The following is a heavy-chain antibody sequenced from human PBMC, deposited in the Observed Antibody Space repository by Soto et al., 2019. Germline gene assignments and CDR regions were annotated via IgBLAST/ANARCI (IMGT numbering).Heavy chain of an antibody. CDR3: ARAPYSRSTQYWYYNYGMDV. V-gene: IGHV3-7*03. D-gene: IGHD6-13*01. J-gene: IGHJ6*02. CDR2: IRQDGDEK. CDR1: GFTFSSHW. Sequence: EAQLVESGGGLVQPGGSLRLSCAASGFTFSSHWMSWVRQAPGKGLEWVANIRQDGDEKYYVDSVKGRFTISRDNAKNSMYLQMNRLRAEDTGVYYWARAPYSRSTQYWYYNYGMDVWGQGTTVTVSS.